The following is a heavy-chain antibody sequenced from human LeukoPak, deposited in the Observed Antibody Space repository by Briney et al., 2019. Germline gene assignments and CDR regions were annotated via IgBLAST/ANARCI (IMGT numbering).Heavy chain of an antibody. CDR3: ARGSHGYYYGSGSYYHNNWFDP. D-gene: IGHD3-10*01. CDR1: GASISDYY. Sequence: SETLSLTCNVSGASISDYYWSWIRQSAGKGLEWIGRIYATETDFNPSLKSRLTMSIDTSKNQFSLKLSSVTAADTAVYYCARGSHGYYYGSGSYYHNNWFDPWGQGTLVTVSS. CDR2: IYATET. V-gene: IGHV4-4*07. J-gene: IGHJ5*02.